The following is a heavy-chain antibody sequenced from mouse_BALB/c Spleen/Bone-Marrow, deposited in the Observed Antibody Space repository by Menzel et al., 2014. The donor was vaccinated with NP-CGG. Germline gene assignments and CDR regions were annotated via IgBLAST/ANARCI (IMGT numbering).Heavy chain of an antibody. CDR1: GFTFSSFG. V-gene: IGHV5-17*02. D-gene: IGHD2-14*01. CDR2: ISSGSSTI. J-gene: IGHJ2*01. Sequence: EVQLQESGGGLVRPGGSRKLSCAASGFTFSSFGMHWVRQAPEKGLEWVAYISSGSSTIYYADTVKGRFTISRDNPKNTLFLQMTSLRSEDTAMYYCARDVPLYDVGYFDYRGQGTTLTVSS. CDR3: ARDVPLYDVGYFDY.